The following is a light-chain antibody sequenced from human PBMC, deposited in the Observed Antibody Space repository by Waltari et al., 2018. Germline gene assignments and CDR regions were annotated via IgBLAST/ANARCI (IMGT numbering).Light chain of an antibody. CDR3: QSTESSGTYVV. Sequence: ELTQRPSVSVSPGQTATITCAGDTLPKQYAFWYRQKPGQAPALVIYKDNKRPSGISERLSGSSSGTTVTLTISGVQAEDEADYYCQSTESSGTYVVFGGGTKLTVL. V-gene: IGLV3-25*03. J-gene: IGLJ2*01. CDR1: TLPKQY. CDR2: KDN.